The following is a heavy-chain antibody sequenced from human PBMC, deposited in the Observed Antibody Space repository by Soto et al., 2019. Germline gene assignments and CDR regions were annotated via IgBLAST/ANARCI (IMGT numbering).Heavy chain of an antibody. CDR1: GGSVSSGSYY. V-gene: IGHV4-61*01. J-gene: IGHJ4*02. D-gene: IGHD3-22*01. CDR2: IYYSGST. Sequence: QVQLQESGPGLVKPSETLSLTCTVSGGSVSSGSYYWSWIRQPPGKGLEWIGYIYYSGSTNYNPSLQSRVTISVDTSKNQFSLKLSSVTAADTAVYYCARVWFTMIGTPYDYWGQGTLVTVSS. CDR3: ARVWFTMIGTPYDY.